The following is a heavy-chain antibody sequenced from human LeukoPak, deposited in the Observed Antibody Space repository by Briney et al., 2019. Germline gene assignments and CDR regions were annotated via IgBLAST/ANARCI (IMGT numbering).Heavy chain of an antibody. D-gene: IGHD3-22*01. V-gene: IGHV4-61*02. J-gene: IGHJ3*02. CDR3: ARGPYSYDSSGAFDI. CDR2: ISRSGST. CDR1: GDSISSGDYY. Sequence: TLSLTCTVSGDSISSGDYYWRWVRQPAGKGLEWIGRISRSGSTNYNPSLKSRVTISVDTSKNQFSLKLSSVTAADTAVYFCARGPYSYDSSGAFDIWGQGTMVTVSS.